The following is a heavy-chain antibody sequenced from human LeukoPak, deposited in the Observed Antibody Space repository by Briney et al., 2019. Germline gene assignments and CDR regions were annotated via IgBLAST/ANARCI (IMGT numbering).Heavy chain of an antibody. Sequence: PSETLSLTCTVSGGSISSYYWSWIRQPPGKGLEWIGYIYYSGSTNYNPSLKSRVTISVDTSKNQFSLKLSSVTAADTAVYYCARENYATPGALDPWGQGTLVTVSS. J-gene: IGHJ5*02. V-gene: IGHV4-59*01. CDR3: ARENYATPGALDP. CDR2: IYYSGST. CDR1: GGSISSYY. D-gene: IGHD3-16*01.